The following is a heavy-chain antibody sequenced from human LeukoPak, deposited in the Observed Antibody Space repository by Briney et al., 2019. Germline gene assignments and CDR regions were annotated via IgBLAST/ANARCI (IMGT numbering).Heavy chain of an antibody. D-gene: IGHD2-2*01. J-gene: IGHJ6*03. Sequence: SETLSLTCTVSGGSISSGSYYWSWIRQPPGKGLEWIGEINHSGSTNYNPSLKSRVTISVDTSKNQFSLKLSSVIAADTAVYYCARTTEGYCSSASCFGFSYSYYMDVWGKGTTVTISS. CDR3: ARTTEGYCSSASCFGFSYSYYMDV. CDR1: GGSISSGSYY. CDR2: INHSGST. V-gene: IGHV4-61*01.